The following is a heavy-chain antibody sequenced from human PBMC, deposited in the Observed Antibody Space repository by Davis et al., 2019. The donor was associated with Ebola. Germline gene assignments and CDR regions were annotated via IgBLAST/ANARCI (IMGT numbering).Heavy chain of an antibody. CDR3: ARDHYDILTGYLTPYYYYGMDV. CDR2: IIPIFGTA. CDR1: GYTFTSYG. Sequence: SVKVSCKASGYTFTSYGISWVRQAPGQGLEWMGGIIPIFGTANYAQKFQGRVTITADESTSTAYMELSSLRSEDTAVYYCARDHYDILTGYLTPYYYYGMDVWGQGTTVTVSS. J-gene: IGHJ6*02. D-gene: IGHD3-9*01. V-gene: IGHV1-69*13.